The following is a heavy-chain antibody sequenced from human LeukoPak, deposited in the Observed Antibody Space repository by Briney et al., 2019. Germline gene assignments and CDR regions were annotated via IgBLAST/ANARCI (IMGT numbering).Heavy chain of an antibody. J-gene: IGHJ5*02. D-gene: IGHD6-13*01. CDR2: IYTNGIT. CDR3: ARTIAAAGTRWFDP. CDR1: YDSISSGYYY. V-gene: IGHV4-61*02. Sequence: SETLSLTCTVSYDSISSGYYYWSWIRQPAGKGLEWIGRIYTNGITNDNPSLKSRVAVSFDSSKNQFSLKLSSVTAADTAVYYCARTIAAAGTRWFDPWGQGTLVTVSS.